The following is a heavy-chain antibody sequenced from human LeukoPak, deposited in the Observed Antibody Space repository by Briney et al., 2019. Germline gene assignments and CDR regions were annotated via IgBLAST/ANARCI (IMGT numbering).Heavy chain of an antibody. CDR2: ISTSSSTI. D-gene: IGHD3-22*01. CDR3: ARARSSGLIDY. J-gene: IGHJ4*02. Sequence: GSLRLSCAASGFTFSYYTMNWVRQAPGKGLEWVSYISTSSSTIYYADSVKGRFTLSRDDAKNSLYLQMNSLRADDTAIYYCARARSSGLIDYWGQGTLVTVSS. V-gene: IGHV3-48*01. CDR1: GFTFSYYT.